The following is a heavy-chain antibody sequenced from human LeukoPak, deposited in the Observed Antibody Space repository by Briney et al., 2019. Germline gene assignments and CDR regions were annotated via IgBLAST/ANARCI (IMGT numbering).Heavy chain of an antibody. Sequence: PGGSLRLSCAASGFTFSVYGMNWLRQAPGRGLEWVSFISSSSSSIYYADSVKGRFTISRDNAKNSLYLQLKSLRDEDTAVYFCARAVTAAAPFDYWGQGTLVTVSS. CDR3: ARAVTAAAPFDY. CDR1: GFTFSVYG. D-gene: IGHD6-13*01. V-gene: IGHV3-48*02. CDR2: ISSSSSSI. J-gene: IGHJ4*02.